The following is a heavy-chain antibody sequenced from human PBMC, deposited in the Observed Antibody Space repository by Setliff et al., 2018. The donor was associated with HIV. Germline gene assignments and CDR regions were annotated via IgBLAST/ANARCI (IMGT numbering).Heavy chain of an antibody. Sequence: ASVKVSCKASGGTFSSYITAWVRQAPGQGLEWMGGIHPIFGTTNYARDFMGRVSITADESTNTAYMELSSLRSDDSAIYYCARGIPRGTVFGVVGYFDYWCQGTPVTVSS. CDR3: ARGIPRGTVFGVVGYFDY. D-gene: IGHD3-3*01. J-gene: IGHJ4*02. CDR1: GGTFSSYI. CDR2: IHPIFGTT. V-gene: IGHV1-69*13.